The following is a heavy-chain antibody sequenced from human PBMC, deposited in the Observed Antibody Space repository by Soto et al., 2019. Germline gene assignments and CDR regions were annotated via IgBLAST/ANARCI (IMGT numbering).Heavy chain of an antibody. CDR2: INPNSGGT. CDR1: GYTFTGYY. CDR3: AIDMEATVTTSTYYYGMDV. D-gene: IGHD4-4*01. Sequence: ASVKVSCKASGYTFTGYYMHWVRQAPGQGLEWMGWINPNSGGTNYAQKFQGWVTMTRDTSISTAYMELSRLRSDDTAVYYCAIDMEATVTTSTYYYGMDVWGQGTTVTVSS. V-gene: IGHV1-2*04. J-gene: IGHJ6*02.